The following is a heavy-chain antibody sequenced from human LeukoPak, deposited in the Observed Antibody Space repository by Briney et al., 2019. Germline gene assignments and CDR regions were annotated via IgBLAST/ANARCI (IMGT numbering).Heavy chain of an antibody. CDR1: GYTFTGYY. Sequence: ASVKVSCKASGYTFTGYYMHCVRQAPGQGLEWMGWINPNSGGTNYAQKFQGRVTMTRDTSISTAYMELSRLRSDDTAVYYCARDPEQQLAYFDYWGQGTLVTVSS. V-gene: IGHV1-2*02. D-gene: IGHD6-13*01. CDR3: ARDPEQQLAYFDY. J-gene: IGHJ4*02. CDR2: INPNSGGT.